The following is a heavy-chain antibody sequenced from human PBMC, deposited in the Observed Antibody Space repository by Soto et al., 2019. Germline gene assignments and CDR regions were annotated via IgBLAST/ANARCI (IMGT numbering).Heavy chain of an antibody. Sequence: GGSLRLSCAASGFTFSSYAMSWVRQAPGKGLEWVSAISGSGGSTYYADSVKGRFTISRDNSKTTLYLQMNSLRAEDTAVYYCAKATHYDYVWGSYRYTGYYFDYWGQGTLVTVSS. J-gene: IGHJ4*02. CDR3: AKATHYDYVWGSYRYTGYYFDY. D-gene: IGHD3-16*02. CDR1: GFTFSSYA. V-gene: IGHV3-23*01. CDR2: ISGSGGST.